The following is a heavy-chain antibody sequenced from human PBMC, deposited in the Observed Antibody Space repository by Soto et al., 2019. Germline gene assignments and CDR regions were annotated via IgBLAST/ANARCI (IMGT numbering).Heavy chain of an antibody. CDR2: IYYSGST. CDR3: ASGRRYYDSSGYYFDAFDI. Sequence: SETLSLTCTVSGGSISSGGYYWSWIRQHPGKGLEWIGYIYYSGSTYYNPSLKSRVTISVDTSKNQFSLKLSSVTAADTAVYYCASGRRYYDSSGYYFDAFDIWGQGTMVTV. V-gene: IGHV4-31*03. J-gene: IGHJ3*02. D-gene: IGHD3-22*01. CDR1: GGSISSGGYY.